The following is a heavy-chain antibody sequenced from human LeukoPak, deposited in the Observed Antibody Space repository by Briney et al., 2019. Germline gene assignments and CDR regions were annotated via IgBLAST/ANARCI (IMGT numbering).Heavy chain of an antibody. V-gene: IGHV3-66*01. Sequence: GGSLRLSCAASGFTFSSNYMSWVRQAPGKGLEWVSVIYGGGSTYLSESVKGRFTIFSGNSKNKLYLPMNSLRAEDTAVYYCAREIHSGRSDAFDIWGQGTMVTVSS. CDR3: AREIHSGRSDAFDI. CDR1: GFTFSSNY. J-gene: IGHJ3*02. D-gene: IGHD1-26*01. CDR2: IYGGGST.